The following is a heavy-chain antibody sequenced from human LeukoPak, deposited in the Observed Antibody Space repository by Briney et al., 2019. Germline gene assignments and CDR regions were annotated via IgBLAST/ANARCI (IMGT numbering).Heavy chain of an antibody. Sequence: GGSLRLSCAASGFTFSSYGMHWVRQAPGKGLEWVAFIRYDGSNKYYADSVKGRFTISRDNSKNTLYLQMNSLRAEDTAVYYCARAGVGPIPFDCWGQGTLVTVSS. J-gene: IGHJ4*02. CDR3: ARAGVGPIPFDC. CDR1: GFTFSSYG. V-gene: IGHV3-30*02. D-gene: IGHD1-26*01. CDR2: IRYDGSNK.